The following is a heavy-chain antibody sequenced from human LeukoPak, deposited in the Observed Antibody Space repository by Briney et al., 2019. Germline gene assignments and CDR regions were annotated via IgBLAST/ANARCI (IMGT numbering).Heavy chain of an antibody. CDR2: INPNSGDT. J-gene: IGHJ3*01. V-gene: IGHV1-2*02. D-gene: IGHD3-16*01. CDR3: AKGFDAADYYWGQGGFDF. CDR1: GYIFTDHY. Sequence: GGSVNVSCLTSGYIFTDHYLHWVGQAPGQGLEWMGWINPNSGDTNYAQKFQGKISMTADTSTSTAYMELRRLRSDDTAVYYCAKGFDAADYYWGQGGFDFWGQGTKVIVSS.